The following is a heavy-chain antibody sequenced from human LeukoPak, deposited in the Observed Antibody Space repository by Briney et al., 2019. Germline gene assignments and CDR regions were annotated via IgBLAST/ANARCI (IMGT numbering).Heavy chain of an antibody. J-gene: IGHJ5*02. Sequence: ASVKVSCKASGYTFTSYYMHWVRQAPGQGLEWMGIINPSGSSTLYAQKFQGRVTMTRDMSTTTDYMELSGLRSEDTAVYYCARDNSVGDIAWWFDPWGQGTLVTASS. CDR2: INPSGSST. CDR1: GYTFTSYY. V-gene: IGHV1-46*01. D-gene: IGHD3-16*02. CDR3: ARDNSVGDIAWWFDP.